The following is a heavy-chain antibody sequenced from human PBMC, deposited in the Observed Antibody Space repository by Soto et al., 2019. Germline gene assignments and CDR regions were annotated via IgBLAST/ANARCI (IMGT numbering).Heavy chain of an antibody. J-gene: IGHJ5*02. V-gene: IGHV4-4*02. Sequence: SETLSLTCAVSGGSITSSNWWSWVRQPPGKGLEWIGEIYHSGSSKYNPSLKSRVTISVDKSKNQFSLKLSSVTAADSAVYYWASSADYIWESAWGQGTLVTVSS. D-gene: IGHD3-16*01. CDR2: IYHSGSS. CDR1: GGSITSSNW. CDR3: ASSADYIWESA.